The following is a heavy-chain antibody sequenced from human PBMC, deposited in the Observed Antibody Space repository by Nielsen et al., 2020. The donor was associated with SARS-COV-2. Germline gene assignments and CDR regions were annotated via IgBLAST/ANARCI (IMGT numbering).Heavy chain of an antibody. CDR1: GFTFSSYW. V-gene: IGHV3-7*03. CDR3: AREEPSTAMVTRSFWETEDAFDI. Sequence: GESLKISCAASGFTFSSYWMSWVRQAPGKGLEWVANIKQDGSEKYYVDSVKGRFAISRDNAKNSLYLQMNSLRAEDTAVYYCAREEPSTAMVTRSFWETEDAFDIWGQGTMVTVSS. D-gene: IGHD5-18*01. J-gene: IGHJ3*02. CDR2: IKQDGSEK.